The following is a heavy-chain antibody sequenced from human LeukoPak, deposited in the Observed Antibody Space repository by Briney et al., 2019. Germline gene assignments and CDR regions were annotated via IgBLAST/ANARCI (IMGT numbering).Heavy chain of an antibody. V-gene: IGHV3-48*03. Sequence: GGSLRLSCAASGFTFSSYEMNWVRQAPGKGLEWVSYISSSGSTIYYADSVKGRFTITRDNAKNSLYLRMNSLRAEDTAVYYCAELGITMIGGVWGKGTTVTISS. D-gene: IGHD3-10*02. CDR2: ISSSGSTI. CDR1: GFTFSSYE. J-gene: IGHJ6*04. CDR3: AELGITMIGGV.